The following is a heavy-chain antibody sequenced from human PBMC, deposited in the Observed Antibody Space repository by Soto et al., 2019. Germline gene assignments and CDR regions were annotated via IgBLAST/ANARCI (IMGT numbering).Heavy chain of an antibody. CDR1: GFSLSTARMG. D-gene: IGHD4-17*01. CDR2: IFSNDEK. Sequence: QVTLKESGPVLVKPTETLTLTCTVSGFSLSTARMGVSWIRQPPGKALEWLAHIFSNDEKSYSTSLKSRLNISNDTSKSHVVLTMTNMDPVDTATYYCARIHDGDLEYYYYGMDVWGQGTPVTVSS. CDR3: ARIHDGDLEYYYYGMDV. J-gene: IGHJ6*02. V-gene: IGHV2-26*01.